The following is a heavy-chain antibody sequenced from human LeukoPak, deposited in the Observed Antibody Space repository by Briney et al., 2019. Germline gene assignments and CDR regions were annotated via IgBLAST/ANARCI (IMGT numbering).Heavy chain of an antibody. CDR3: ARAGRTPQNWNPGSGWFDP. CDR1: GGSISSYY. J-gene: IGHJ5*02. Sequence: SETLSLTCTVSGGSISSYYWSWIRQPAGKGLEWIGRIYTSGSTNYNPSLKSRVTMSVDTSKNQFSLQLNSVTPEDTAVYYCARAGRTPQNWNPGSGWFDPWGQGTLVTVSS. D-gene: IGHD1-1*01. V-gene: IGHV4-4*07. CDR2: IYTSGST.